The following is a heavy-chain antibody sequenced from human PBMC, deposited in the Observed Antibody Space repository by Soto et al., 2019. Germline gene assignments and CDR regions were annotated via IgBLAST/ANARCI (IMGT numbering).Heavy chain of an antibody. D-gene: IGHD2-15*01. CDR2: IYWDDDK. CDR1: GFSVSTSGVG. V-gene: IGHV2-5*02. J-gene: IGHJ6*02. Sequence: QITLKESGPTLVKPTQTLTLTCTFSGFSVSTSGVGVAWIRQPPGKALEWLALIYWDDDKRYSPFLQSRVTITKDTSKTQVVLTMTNMDPVDTATYYCAHKGGRGAGMDVWGQGTTFTVSS. CDR3: AHKGGRGAGMDV.